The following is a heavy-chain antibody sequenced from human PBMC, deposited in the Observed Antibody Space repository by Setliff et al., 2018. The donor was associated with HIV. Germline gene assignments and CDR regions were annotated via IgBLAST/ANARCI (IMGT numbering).Heavy chain of an antibody. CDR3: ARGLYYYDTSGYYFLDY. Sequence: GGSLRLSCAASGFKFGDFYMNWVCQAPGKGLEWVSNINWNGGSTGYADSVKGRFTISRDNTKNSLYLEMNTLRAEDTAFYFCARGLYYYDTSGYYFLDYWGQGALVTVSS. CDR2: INWNGGST. V-gene: IGHV3-20*04. J-gene: IGHJ4*02. CDR1: GFKFGDFY. D-gene: IGHD3-22*01.